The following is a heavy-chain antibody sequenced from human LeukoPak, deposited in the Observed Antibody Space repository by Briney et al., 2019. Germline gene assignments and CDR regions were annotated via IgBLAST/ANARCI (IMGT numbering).Heavy chain of an antibody. CDR3: ARYYYDSSGYYAEYFQY. J-gene: IGHJ1*01. CDR2: INHSGGT. V-gene: IGHV4-34*01. Sequence: SETLSLTCAVYGGSFGGYYWSWIRQPPGKGLEWIGDINHSGGTNYNPSLKSRVTISIDTSKNHFSLKLSSVTATDTAVYYCARYYYDSSGYYAEYFQYWGQGTLVTVSS. D-gene: IGHD3-22*01. CDR1: GGSFGGYY.